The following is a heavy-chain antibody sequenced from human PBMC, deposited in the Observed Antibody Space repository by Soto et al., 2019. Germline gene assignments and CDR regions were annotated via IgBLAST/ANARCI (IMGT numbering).Heavy chain of an antibody. D-gene: IGHD3-10*01. V-gene: IGHV4-30-2*01. CDR2: VYHNGNA. Sequence: LWLPCTVCRGCITIPDYSWSWIRQPPGKAPEWIGYVYHNGNAYPKPSLKSRVTISLDGAKNQFSLKMTSVTAADTGLYYPAATPYYYYGLDVCGQRTTVTVSS. J-gene: IGHJ6*02. CDR1: RGCITIPDYS. CDR3: AATPYYYYGLDV.